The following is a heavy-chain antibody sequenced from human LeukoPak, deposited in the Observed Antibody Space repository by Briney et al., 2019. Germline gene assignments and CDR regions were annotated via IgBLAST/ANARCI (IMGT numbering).Heavy chain of an antibody. CDR2: ISGSGGST. Sequence: PGGSLRLSCAASGFTFSSYAMSWVRQAPGKGLEWVSAISGSGGSTYYADSVKGRFTISRDNSKNTPYLQMNSLRAEDTAVYYCAKDPGGLWLLKTVNYYFDYWGQGTLVTVSS. D-gene: IGHD5-18*01. CDR1: GFTFSSYA. V-gene: IGHV3-23*01. J-gene: IGHJ4*02. CDR3: AKDPGGLWLLKTVNYYFDY.